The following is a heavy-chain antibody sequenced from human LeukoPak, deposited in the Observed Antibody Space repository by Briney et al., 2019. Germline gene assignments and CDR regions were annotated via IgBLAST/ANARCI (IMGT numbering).Heavy chain of an antibody. Sequence: GGSLRLSCAASGFTFSSYAMSWVRQAPGKGLEWVSAISGSGGSTYYADSVKGRFTISRDNSKNTLYLQMNSLRAEDTAVYYCAKVLMIVVVLEAFDIWGQGTMVTVPS. D-gene: IGHD3-22*01. CDR2: ISGSGGST. V-gene: IGHV3-23*01. J-gene: IGHJ3*02. CDR3: AKVLMIVVVLEAFDI. CDR1: GFTFSSYA.